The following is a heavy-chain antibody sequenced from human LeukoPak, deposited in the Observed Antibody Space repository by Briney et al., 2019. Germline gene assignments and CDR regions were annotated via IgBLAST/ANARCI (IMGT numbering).Heavy chain of an antibody. D-gene: IGHD2-2*01. V-gene: IGHV4-59*01. Sequence: PSETLSLTCTVSGGSISGYYWSWIRQPPGKGLEWIGYINYSGSTNYNPSLKSRVTISVDTSKNQFSLKLSSVTAADTAVYYCARERGYCSSTSCYGGYGMDVWGQGTTVTVSS. J-gene: IGHJ6*02. CDR1: GGSISGYY. CDR2: INYSGST. CDR3: ARERGYCSSTSCYGGYGMDV.